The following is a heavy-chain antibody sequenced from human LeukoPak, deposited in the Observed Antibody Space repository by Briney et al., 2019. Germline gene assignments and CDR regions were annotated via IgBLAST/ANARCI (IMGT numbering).Heavy chain of an antibody. CDR2: IIPIFGTA. J-gene: IGHJ4*02. CDR1: GGTFSSYA. D-gene: IGHD3-22*01. CDR3: ARHLRPYYDSSGYDY. Sequence: GASVKVSCKASGGTFSSYAISWVRQAPGQGLEWMGGIIPIFGTANYAQKFQGRVTITADKSTSTAYMELSSLRSEDTAVYYCARHLRPYYDSSGYDYWGQGTLVTVSS. V-gene: IGHV1-69*06.